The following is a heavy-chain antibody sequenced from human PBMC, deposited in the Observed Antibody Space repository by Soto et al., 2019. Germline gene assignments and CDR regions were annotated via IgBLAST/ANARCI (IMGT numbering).Heavy chain of an antibody. Sequence: PGGSLRLSCAASGFSFSRFEMNWVRQAPGKGLEWVSYISSSSDIIYYADSVKGRFTISRDNAKNSLYLQMNSLRAEDTAVYYCAKDLGSYLSPAFDYWGLGTLVTVSS. V-gene: IGHV3-48*03. J-gene: IGHJ4*02. CDR2: ISSSSDII. CDR1: GFSFSRFE. CDR3: AKDLGSYLSPAFDY. D-gene: IGHD1-26*01.